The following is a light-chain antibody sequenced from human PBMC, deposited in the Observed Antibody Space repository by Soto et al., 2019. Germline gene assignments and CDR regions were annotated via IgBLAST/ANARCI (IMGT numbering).Light chain of an antibody. Sequence: QSVLTQPPSVSAAPGQRVSISCSGSSSNIGNNYASWYQQLPGTAPKLLIYDNDKRPSGIPDRFSGSKSGTSATLGITGLQTGDEADYCCGTWDNSLNAYVFGAGTKLTVL. CDR1: SSNIGNNY. J-gene: IGLJ1*01. CDR3: GTWDNSLNAYV. V-gene: IGLV1-51*01. CDR2: DND.